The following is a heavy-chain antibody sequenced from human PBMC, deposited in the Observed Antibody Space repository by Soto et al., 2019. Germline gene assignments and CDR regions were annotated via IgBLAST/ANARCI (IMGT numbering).Heavy chain of an antibody. CDR3: ARGEPNRASDFDWSRDDGLFDY. V-gene: IGHV4-31*03. J-gene: IGHJ4*02. CDR2: IYYSGST. D-gene: IGHD3-9*01. CDR1: GGSISSGGYY. Sequence: PSETLSLTCTVSGGSISSGGYYWSWIRQHPGKGLEWIGYIYYSGSTYYNPSLKSRVTISVDTSKNQFSLKLSSVTAADTAVYYCARGEPNRASDFDWSRDDGLFDYWGQGTLVTVSS.